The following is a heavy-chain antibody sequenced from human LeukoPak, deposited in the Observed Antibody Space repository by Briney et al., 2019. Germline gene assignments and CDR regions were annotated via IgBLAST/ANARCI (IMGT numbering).Heavy chain of an antibody. CDR3: AKNRFGSGSYYYYGMDV. CDR1: GFSLSTYW. J-gene: IGHJ6*02. D-gene: IGHD6-19*01. Sequence: PGGSLRLSCAASGFSLSTYWMNWVRQAPGQGLVWVSRINSDESVTNFGDSVKGRFTVSRDNAKNTLYLQMNSLRAEDTAVYYCAKNRFGSGSYYYYGMDVWGQGTTVTVSS. CDR2: INSDESVT. V-gene: IGHV3-74*01.